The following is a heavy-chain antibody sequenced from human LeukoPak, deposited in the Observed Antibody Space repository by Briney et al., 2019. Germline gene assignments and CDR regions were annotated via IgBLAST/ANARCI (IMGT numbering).Heavy chain of an antibody. CDR3: AKDMEQQPTDAFDI. CDR2: ISWNSGSI. Sequence: GGSLRLSCAASGFTFDDYAMHWVRQAPGKGLEWVSGISWNSGSIGYADSVKGRFTISRDNAKNSLYLQMNSLRAEDTALYYCAKDMEQQPTDAFDIWGQGTMVTVSS. J-gene: IGHJ3*02. D-gene: IGHD6-13*01. V-gene: IGHV3-9*01. CDR1: GFTFDDYA.